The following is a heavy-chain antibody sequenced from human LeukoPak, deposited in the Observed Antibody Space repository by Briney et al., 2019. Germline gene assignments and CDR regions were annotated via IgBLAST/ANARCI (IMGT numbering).Heavy chain of an antibody. J-gene: IGHJ6*03. CDR3: ARDLLGYNYHYMDV. CDR2: IYDSGST. V-gene: IGHV4-38-2*02. CDR1: GYSISSGYY. D-gene: IGHD3-10*01. Sequence: SETLSLTCTVSGYSISSGYYWGWIRPPPGKGLEWIAYIYDSGSTNYNPALKSRVTISVDTSKNQFSLKLSSVTAADTAVYYCARDLLGYNYHYMDVWGKGTTVTVSS.